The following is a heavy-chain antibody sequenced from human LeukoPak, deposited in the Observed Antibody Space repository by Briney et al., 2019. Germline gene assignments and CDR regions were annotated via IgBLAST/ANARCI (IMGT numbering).Heavy chain of an antibody. V-gene: IGHV3-66*02. CDR3: AKAVGASRPFDY. CDR2: IYSGGST. J-gene: IGHJ4*02. Sequence: GGSLRLSCAASGFTFSNYMSWVRQAPGKGLEWVSVIYSGGSTYYADSVKGRFTISRDNSKNTLDLQMKSLRGEDTAVYYCAKAVGASRPFDYWGQGTLVTVSS. D-gene: IGHD1-26*01. CDR1: GFTFSNY.